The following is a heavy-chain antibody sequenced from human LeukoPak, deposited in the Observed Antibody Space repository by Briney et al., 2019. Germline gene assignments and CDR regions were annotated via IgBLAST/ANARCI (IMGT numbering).Heavy chain of an antibody. CDR2: IWYDGSNK. J-gene: IGHJ5*02. CDR1: GFTFSSYG. CDR3: EREHGAVAGLRRYNWFEP. V-gene: IGHV3-33*01. Sequence: GRSLRPSCAASGFTFSSYGMHWVRQAPGKGLEWEAVIWYDGSNKYYADSVKGRFTISRDNSKNTLYLQMNSLRAEDTAVYYCEREHGAVAGLRRYNWFEPWGQGTLVTVSS. D-gene: IGHD6-19*01.